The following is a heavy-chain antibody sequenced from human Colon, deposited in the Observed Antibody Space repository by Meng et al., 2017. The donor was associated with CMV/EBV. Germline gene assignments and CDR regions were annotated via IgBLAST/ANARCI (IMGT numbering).Heavy chain of an antibody. Sequence: ASVKVSCKASGNTPPGYAMYWVRQAPGQGLEWMGWMNPNSGNTGYAQKFQGRVTMTRNTSISTAYMELSSLRSEDTAVYYCARSGGITIFGVVIPVNWFDPWGQGTLVTVSS. CDR1: GNTPPGYA. V-gene: IGHV1-8*01. J-gene: IGHJ5*02. CDR3: ARSGGITIFGVVIPVNWFDP. D-gene: IGHD3-3*01. CDR2: MNPNSGNT.